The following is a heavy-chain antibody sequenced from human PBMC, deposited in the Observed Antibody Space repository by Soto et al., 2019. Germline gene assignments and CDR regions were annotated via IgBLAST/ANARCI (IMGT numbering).Heavy chain of an antibody. CDR3: ARTYDSSGYYSYYFDY. CDR2: IYYSGST. Sequence: QVQLQESGPGLVKPSQTLSLTCTVSGGSISSGGYYWSWIRQHPGKGLEWIGYIYYSGSTYYNPSLQSRVTISVDTSKNQFSLKLSSVTAADTAVYYCARTYDSSGYYSYYFDYWGQGTLVTVSS. CDR1: GGSISSGGYY. D-gene: IGHD3-22*01. J-gene: IGHJ4*02. V-gene: IGHV4-31*03.